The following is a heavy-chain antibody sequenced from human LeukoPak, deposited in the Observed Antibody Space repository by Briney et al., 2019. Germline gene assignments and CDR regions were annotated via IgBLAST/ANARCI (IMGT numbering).Heavy chain of an antibody. Sequence: SETLSLTCAVYGGSFSGYYWSWIRQPPGKGLEWIGEINHSGSTNYNPSLKSRVTISVDTSKNQFSLELSSVTAADTAVYYCARGDFRGVHYYYGMDVWGQGTTVTVSS. CDR1: GGSFSGYY. CDR3: ARGDFRGVHYYYGMDV. J-gene: IGHJ6*02. CDR2: INHSGST. D-gene: IGHD3-10*01. V-gene: IGHV4-34*01.